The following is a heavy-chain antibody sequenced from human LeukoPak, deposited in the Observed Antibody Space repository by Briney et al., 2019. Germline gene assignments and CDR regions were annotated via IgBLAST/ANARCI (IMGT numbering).Heavy chain of an antibody. CDR1: GFTFSNFG. CDR3: AKTGNYYDSSGYYSVYYFDY. V-gene: IGHV3-21*04. Sequence: PGGSLRLSCAASGFTFSNFGMNWVRQAPGKGLEWVSSISSGSSYIYYADSMKGRFTISRDNSKNTLYLQMNSLRAEDTAVYYCAKTGNYYDSSGYYSVYYFDYWGQGTLVTVSS. J-gene: IGHJ4*02. CDR2: ISSGSSYI. D-gene: IGHD3-22*01.